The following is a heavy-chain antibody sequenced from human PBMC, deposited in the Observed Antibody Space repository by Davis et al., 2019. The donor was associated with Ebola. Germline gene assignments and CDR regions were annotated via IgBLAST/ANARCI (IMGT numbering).Heavy chain of an antibody. CDR3: ARSTMIGGG. J-gene: IGHJ4*02. D-gene: IGHD3-22*01. V-gene: IGHV3-48*01. CDR1: GFTFSSYS. Sequence: GGSLRLSCAASGFTFSSYSMNWVRQVPGKGLEWVSYISSSSSTIYYADSVKGRFTISRDNSKNTLYLQMNSQSAEDTAVYYCARSTMIGGGWGQGTLVTVSS. CDR2: ISSSSSTI.